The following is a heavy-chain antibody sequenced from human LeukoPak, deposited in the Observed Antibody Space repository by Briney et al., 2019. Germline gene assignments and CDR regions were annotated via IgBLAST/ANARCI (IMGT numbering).Heavy chain of an antibody. V-gene: IGHV4-39*07. D-gene: IGHD3-3*01. J-gene: IGHJ5*02. CDR1: GGSIRSSSYY. CDR3: ARASEYNDFWSGYYTGGWFDP. CDR2: IYYSGRT. Sequence: SETLSLTCTVSGGSIRSSSYYWGWIRQPPGKGLEWIGSIYYSGRTYYNPSLKSRVTISVDTSKNQFSLKLSSVTAADTAVFYCARASEYNDFWSGYYTGGWFDPWGQGTLVTVSS.